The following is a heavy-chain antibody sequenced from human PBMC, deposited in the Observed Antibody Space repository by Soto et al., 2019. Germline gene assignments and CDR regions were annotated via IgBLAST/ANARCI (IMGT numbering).Heavy chain of an antibody. D-gene: IGHD1-26*01. CDR3: AKMVGVTLVDY. V-gene: IGHV4-4*02. CDR2: IHHSGST. CDR1: GASISSTSSGDW. J-gene: IGHJ4*02. Sequence: QVQLQESGPGLVKPSGTLSLTCTVSGASISSTSSGDWWSWVRQPPGKGLEWIGEIHHSGSTNYNPSLKSRVTMSVDKSKNQFSLRLSSVTAADTAVYYCAKMVGVTLVDYWGQGTLVTVSS.